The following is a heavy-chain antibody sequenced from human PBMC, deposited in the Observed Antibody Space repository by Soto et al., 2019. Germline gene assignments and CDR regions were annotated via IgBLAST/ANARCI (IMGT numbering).Heavy chain of an antibody. CDR3: TRDERTSMITTSPFDT. V-gene: IGHV1-69*01. D-gene: IGHD3-16*01. CDR1: GGTFSSYA. J-gene: IGHJ5*02. Sequence: VQLIQSGAEVKKPGSSVKVSCKASGGTFSSYALSWVRQAPGQGLQWRGELVPNSHTSNYYQKSKGSVTISADEATSTAYMELSSLRSEDTAVYYCTRDERTSMITTSPFDTWGQGTLVTVSS. CDR2: LVPNSHTS.